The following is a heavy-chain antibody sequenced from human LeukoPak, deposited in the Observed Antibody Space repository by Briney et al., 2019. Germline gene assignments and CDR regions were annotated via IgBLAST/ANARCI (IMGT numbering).Heavy chain of an antibody. CDR2: ISSNGGST. V-gene: IGHV3-64D*09. D-gene: IGHD6-19*01. CDR1: GFTVSSNY. J-gene: IGHJ4*02. CDR3: VKDPGGYNRGWYLGAFDY. Sequence: PGGSLRLSCAASGFTVSSNYMSWVRQAPGKGLEYVSAISSNGGSTYYADSVKGRFTISRDNSKNTLYLQMSSLRAEDTAVYYCVKDPGGYNRGWYLGAFDYWGQGTLVTVSS.